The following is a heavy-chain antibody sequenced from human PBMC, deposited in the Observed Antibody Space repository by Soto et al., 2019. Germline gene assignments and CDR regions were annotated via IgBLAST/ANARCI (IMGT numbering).Heavy chain of an antibody. D-gene: IGHD3-3*01. CDR2: IWYDGSNK. J-gene: IGHJ5*02. V-gene: IGHV3-33*01. CDR3: ARDSRYYDFWSGYYDNWFDP. Sequence: PGGSLRLSCAASGLTFSSYGMHWVRQAPGKGLEWVAVIWYDGSNKYYADSVKGRFTISRDNSKNTLYLQMNSLRAEDTAVYYCARDSRYYDFWSGYYDNWFDPWGQGTLVTVSS. CDR1: GLTFSSYG.